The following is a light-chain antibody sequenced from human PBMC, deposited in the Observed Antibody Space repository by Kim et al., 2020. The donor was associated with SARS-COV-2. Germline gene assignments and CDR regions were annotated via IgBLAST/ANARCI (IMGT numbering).Light chain of an antibody. J-gene: IGLJ1*01. CDR2: QDS. V-gene: IGLV3-1*01. Sequence: VAPGQTASITCSGDKLGDKYACWYQQKPGQSPVLVIYQDSKRPAGIPERFSGSNSGNTATLTISGTQAMDEADYYCQAWDSSTYVFGTGTKVTVL. CDR1: KLGDKY. CDR3: QAWDSSTYV.